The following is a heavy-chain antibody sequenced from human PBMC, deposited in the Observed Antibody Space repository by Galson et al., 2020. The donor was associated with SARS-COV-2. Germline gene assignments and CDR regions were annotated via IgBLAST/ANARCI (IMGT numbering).Heavy chain of an antibody. D-gene: IGHD3-9*01. CDR1: GGSFNEYY. Sequence: SQASETLSLTCAVSGGSFNEYYWNWIRLSPGKGLEWVGEINPRGSISYNPSLMSRVTMSTDTSKNQFSLKLTSVTAADTAVYYCASLAPYYDVLTGYEDREPCDFWGLGTQVTVSS. CDR2: INPRGSI. V-gene: IGHV4-34*01. CDR3: ASLAPYYDVLTGYEDREPCDF. J-gene: IGHJ4*02.